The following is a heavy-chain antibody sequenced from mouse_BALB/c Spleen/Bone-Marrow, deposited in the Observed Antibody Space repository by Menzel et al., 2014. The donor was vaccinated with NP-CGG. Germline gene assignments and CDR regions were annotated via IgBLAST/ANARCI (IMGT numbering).Heavy chain of an antibody. V-gene: IGHV1S81*02. CDR3: ARDYDYWYFDV. J-gene: IGHJ1*01. CDR2: INPSNGRT. D-gene: IGHD2-4*01. CDR1: GYTFTSYW. Sequence: SGAELVKPGASVKLSCKASGYTFTSYWMHWVKQRPRQGLEWIGEINPSNGRTNYNEKFKSKATLTVDKSSSTAYMQLSSLTSEDSAVYYCARDYDYWYFDVWGAGTTVTVSS.